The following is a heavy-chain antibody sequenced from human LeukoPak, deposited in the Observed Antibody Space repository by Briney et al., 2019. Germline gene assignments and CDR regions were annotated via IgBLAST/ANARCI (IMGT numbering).Heavy chain of an antibody. CDR3: AREESSSSGYYFDY. Sequence: PGGSLRLSCAASGFTFSDYYMSWIRQAPGRGLEWISYISSSSGGTIYYTDSVRGRFTISRDNAKNSLYLQMNSLRAEDTAVYYCAREESSSSGYYFDYWGQGALVTVSS. CDR1: GFTFSDYY. V-gene: IGHV3-11*04. D-gene: IGHD6-6*01. CDR2: ISSSSGGTI. J-gene: IGHJ4*02.